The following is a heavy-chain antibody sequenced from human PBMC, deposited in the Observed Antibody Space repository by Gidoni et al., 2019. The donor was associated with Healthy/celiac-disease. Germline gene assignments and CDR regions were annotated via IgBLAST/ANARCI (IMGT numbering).Heavy chain of an antibody. CDR1: GFTFRNAW. CDR3: TTDPLELWFTIDY. Sequence: EVQLVESGGGLVKPGGSLSLSCAASGFTFRNAWMSWVRQAPGKGLEWVGRIKSKTDGGTTDYAAPVKGRFTISRDDSKNTLYLQMNSLKTEDTAVYYCTTDPLELWFTIDYWGQGTLVTVSS. D-gene: IGHD5-18*01. V-gene: IGHV3-15*01. J-gene: IGHJ4*02. CDR2: IKSKTDGGTT.